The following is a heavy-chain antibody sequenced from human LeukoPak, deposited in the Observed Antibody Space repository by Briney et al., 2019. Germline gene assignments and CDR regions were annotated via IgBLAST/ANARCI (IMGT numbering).Heavy chain of an antibody. CDR1: GFTFSNAW. V-gene: IGHV3-15*01. CDR2: IKCKTDGGTT. CDR3: TADTGPYSGYYPAWDY. D-gene: IGHD5-12*01. J-gene: IGHJ4*02. Sequence: PGGSLRLSCAASGFTFSNAWMSWVRQAPGKGLEWVGRIKCKTDGGTTDYAAPVKGRFTISRDDSKNTLYLQMNSLKTEDTAVYYCTADTGPYSGYYPAWDYWGQGTLVTVSS.